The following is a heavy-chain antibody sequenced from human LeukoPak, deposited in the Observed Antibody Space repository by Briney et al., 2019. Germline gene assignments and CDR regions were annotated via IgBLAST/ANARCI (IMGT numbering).Heavy chain of an antibody. D-gene: IGHD3-16*02. CDR2: IDPSDSYT. CDR1: GYSFISYW. Sequence: PGESLRISCKGSGYSFISYWISWVRQMPGKGLEWMGRIDPSDSYTNYSPSFQGHVTISADKSISTAYLQWSSLKASDTAMYYCARHPLMITFGGVIVSNGGFDPWGQGTLVTVSS. V-gene: IGHV5-10-1*01. J-gene: IGHJ5*02. CDR3: ARHPLMITFGGVIVSNGGFDP.